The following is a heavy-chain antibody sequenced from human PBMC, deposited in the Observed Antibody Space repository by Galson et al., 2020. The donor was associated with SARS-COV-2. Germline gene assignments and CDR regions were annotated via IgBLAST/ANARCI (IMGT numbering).Heavy chain of an antibody. CDR2: ISYDGSNK. CDR3: ARDLEVVVAATLHYYYGMDV. Sequence: GGSLRLSCAASGFTFSSYAMHWVRQAPGKGLEWVAIISYDGSNKYYADSVKGRFTISRDNSKNTLYLQMNSLRAEDTAVYYCARDLEVVVAATLHYYYGMDVWGQGTTVTVSS. J-gene: IGHJ6*02. D-gene: IGHD2-15*01. CDR1: GFTFSSYA. V-gene: IGHV3-30*04.